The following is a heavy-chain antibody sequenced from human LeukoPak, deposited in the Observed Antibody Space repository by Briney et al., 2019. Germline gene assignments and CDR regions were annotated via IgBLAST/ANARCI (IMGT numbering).Heavy chain of an antibody. V-gene: IGHV3-74*01. CDR1: GFTFSTYW. J-gene: IGHJ4*02. CDR3: ARSRYSYGYFDY. D-gene: IGHD5-18*01. CDR2: ITNDGSST. Sequence: GGSLRLSCAASGFTFSTYWMHWVRQAPGKGLVWVSRITNDGSSTTYADSVKGRFTISRDNAWNTVYMQVNSLRAEDTAVYYCARSRYSYGYFDYWGQGILVTVSS.